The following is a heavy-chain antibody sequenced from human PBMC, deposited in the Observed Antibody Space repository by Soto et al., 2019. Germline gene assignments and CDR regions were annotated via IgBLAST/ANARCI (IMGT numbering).Heavy chain of an antibody. CDR3: ATANWSHHYFDP. D-gene: IGHD1-1*01. J-gene: IGHJ5*02. CDR2: INHSGSP. CDR1: GGSFSGYY. Sequence: SETLSLTCAVYGGSFSGYYWSWLRQPPGKGLEWIGEINHSGSPNYNPSLKSRVTISVDTSKNQFSLKMTSVTAADTAVYYCATANWSHHYFDPWGQGTLVTVS. V-gene: IGHV4-34*01.